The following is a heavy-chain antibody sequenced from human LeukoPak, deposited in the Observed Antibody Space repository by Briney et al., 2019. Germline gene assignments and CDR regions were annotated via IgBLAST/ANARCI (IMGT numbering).Heavy chain of an antibody. J-gene: IGHJ4*02. CDR2: IRAYNGNT. Sequence: AVPVSCQACRYTFTSQGISWLRQAPGQRLEGVGWIRAYNGNTNYAQKLQGRVAMTTDTSTSTAYMELRSQRSDDTAVYYCAGDYGSGSYYYWGQGTLVTVSS. CDR1: RYTFTSQG. V-gene: IGHV1-18*01. CDR3: AGDYGSGSYYY. D-gene: IGHD3-10*01.